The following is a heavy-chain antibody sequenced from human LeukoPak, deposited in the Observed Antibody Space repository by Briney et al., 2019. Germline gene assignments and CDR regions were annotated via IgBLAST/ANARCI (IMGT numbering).Heavy chain of an antibody. CDR3: ARLTGPSYYFDY. D-gene: IGHD7-27*01. V-gene: IGHV4-34*01. CDR1: GGSFSGYY. J-gene: IGHJ4*02. Sequence: SETLSLTCAVYGGSFSGYYWSWIRQPPGKGLEWIGEINHSGSTNCNPSLKSRVTISVDTSKNQFSLKLSSVTAADTAVYYCARLTGPSYYFDYWGQGTLVTVSS. CDR2: INHSGST.